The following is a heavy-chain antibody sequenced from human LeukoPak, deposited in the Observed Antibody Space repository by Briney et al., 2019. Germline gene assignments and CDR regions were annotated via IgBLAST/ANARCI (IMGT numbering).Heavy chain of an antibody. V-gene: IGHV3-48*03. Sequence: GGSLRLSCAASGFTFSSYEMNWVRQAPGKGLEWVSYISSSGDTIYYADSVNGRSTISRDSAKNSLYLQMNSLRAEDTAVYYCAREMDYYDSRPIDYWGQGTLVTVSS. CDR3: AREMDYYDSRPIDY. CDR1: GFTFSSYE. D-gene: IGHD3-22*01. J-gene: IGHJ4*02. CDR2: ISSSGDTI.